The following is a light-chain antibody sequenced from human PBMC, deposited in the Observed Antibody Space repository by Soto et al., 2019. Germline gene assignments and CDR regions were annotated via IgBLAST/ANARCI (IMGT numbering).Light chain of an antibody. CDR3: SSYTSRRPLYV. CDR2: EVS. V-gene: IGLV2-14*01. Sequence: QSALTQPASVSGSPGQSITISCTGTSSDVGGYNYVSWYQQHPGKAPKLMIYEVSNRPSGVSNRFSGSKSGNTASLTISGLQAEDEADYYCSSYTSRRPLYVFGTGTKLTVL. J-gene: IGLJ1*01. CDR1: SSDVGGYNY.